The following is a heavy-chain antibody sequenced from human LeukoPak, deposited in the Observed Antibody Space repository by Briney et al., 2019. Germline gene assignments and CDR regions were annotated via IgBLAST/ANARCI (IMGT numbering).Heavy chain of an antibody. V-gene: IGHV1-2*06. CDR1: GYTFTGYY. J-gene: IGHJ4*02. CDR2: IIPYSGGT. CDR3: ARETNSAVPGLYYFDY. Sequence: ASVKVSCKASGYTFTGYYIHWVRQAPGQGLEWMGRIIPYSGGTNYAQKFQGRVTMTSDTSISTAYMELSNPRSDDTAVYYCARETNSAVPGLYYFDYWGQGTLVTVSS. D-gene: IGHD6-19*01.